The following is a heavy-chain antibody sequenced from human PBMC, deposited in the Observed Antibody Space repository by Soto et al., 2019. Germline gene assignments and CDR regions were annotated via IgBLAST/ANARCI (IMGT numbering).Heavy chain of an antibody. Sequence: GGSLRLSCAASGFTLRNSRMSWVRQAPGKGLEWVANIKQDGSDTYYVDSVKGRFTISRDNAKNSLYLQMNSLRAEDTAVYYCARDQPGYSYGYGLGYWGQGTLVTVSS. CDR3: ARDQPGYSYGYGLGY. J-gene: IGHJ4*02. CDR1: GFTLRNSR. V-gene: IGHV3-7*01. D-gene: IGHD5-18*01. CDR2: IKQDGSDT.